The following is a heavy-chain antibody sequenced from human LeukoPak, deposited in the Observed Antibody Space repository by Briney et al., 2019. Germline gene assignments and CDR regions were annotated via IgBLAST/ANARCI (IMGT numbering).Heavy chain of an antibody. CDR3: VRGPRYYDDSGFHYGVFDI. Sequence: GGSLRLSCAASEVTVTSNYMSWVRQGPGKGLQWVSVIYPGGDIYYADPVKGRFIISRDNSKNTLSLQMNSLTADDTAVYYCVRGPRYYDDSGFHYGVFDIWGQGTVVTVSS. CDR2: IYPGGDI. V-gene: IGHV3-53*01. J-gene: IGHJ3*02. CDR1: EVTVTSNY. D-gene: IGHD3-22*01.